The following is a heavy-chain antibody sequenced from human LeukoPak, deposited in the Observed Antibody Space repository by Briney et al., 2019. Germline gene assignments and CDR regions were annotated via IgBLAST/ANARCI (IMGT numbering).Heavy chain of an antibody. Sequence: SVKVSCKASGYTFTSYDINWVRQATGQGLEWMGGIIPIFGTANYAQKFQGRVTITADESTSTAYMELSSLRSEDTAVYYCARTQVPAAIAGYYYYYYGMDVWGQGTTVTVSS. V-gene: IGHV1-69*13. CDR3: ARTQVPAAIAGYYYYYYGMDV. CDR1: GYTFTSYD. CDR2: IIPIFGTA. J-gene: IGHJ6*02. D-gene: IGHD2-2*01.